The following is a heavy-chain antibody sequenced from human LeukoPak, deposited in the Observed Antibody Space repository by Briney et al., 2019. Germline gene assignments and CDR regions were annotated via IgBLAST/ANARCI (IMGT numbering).Heavy chain of an antibody. CDR1: GGSISSYY. V-gene: IGHV4-59*08. CDR2: IYYSGRT. J-gene: IGHJ5*02. D-gene: IGHD3-16*01. Sequence: KPSETLSLTCTVSGGSISSYYWSWIRQPPGKGLEWIGYIYYSGRTKYNPSLKSRVTISVDTSKNQFSLKLSSVTAADTAVYYCARAPIPYDRSRTDYRFDPWGQGTLVTVSS. CDR3: ARAPIPYDRSRTDYRFDP.